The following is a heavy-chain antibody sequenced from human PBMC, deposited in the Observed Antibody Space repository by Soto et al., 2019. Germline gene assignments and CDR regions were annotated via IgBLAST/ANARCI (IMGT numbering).Heavy chain of an antibody. CDR3: ARRSGVVPAAVMVYYYGMDV. CDR1: GGTFSSYA. Sequence: QVQLVQSGAEVKKPGSSVKVSCKASGGTFSSYAITWVRQAPGQGLEWMGGLIPIFGTANYAQKFQGRVTITADESTSTAYMELSSLRSEETAVYYCARRSGVVPAAVMVYYYGMDVWGQGTTVTVSS. J-gene: IGHJ6*02. CDR2: LIPIFGTA. D-gene: IGHD2-2*01. V-gene: IGHV1-69*01.